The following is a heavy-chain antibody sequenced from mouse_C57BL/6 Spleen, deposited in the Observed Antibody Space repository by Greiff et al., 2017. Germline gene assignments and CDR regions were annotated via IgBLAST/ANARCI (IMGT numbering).Heavy chain of an antibody. Sequence: EVQLQQSGAELVRPGASVKLSCTASGFNIKDYYMHWVKQRPEQGLEWIGRIDPEDGDTEYTPKFQGKATMTADTSSNTAYLQLSSLTSEDTAVCYCTAPYGSPGGYWGQGTTLTVSS. CDR2: IDPEDGDT. CDR1: GFNIKDYY. V-gene: IGHV14-1*01. J-gene: IGHJ2*01. D-gene: IGHD2-2*01. CDR3: TAPYGSPGGY.